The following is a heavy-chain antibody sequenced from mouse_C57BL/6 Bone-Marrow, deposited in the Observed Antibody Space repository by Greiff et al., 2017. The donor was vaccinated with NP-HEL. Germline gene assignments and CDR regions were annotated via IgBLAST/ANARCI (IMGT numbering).Heavy chain of an antibody. V-gene: IGHV14-3*01. CDR3: ARYYGNYGYAMDY. CDR1: GFNIKNTY. J-gene: IGHJ4*01. Sequence: EVQRVESVAELVRPGASVKLSCTASGFNIKNTYMHWVKQRPEQGLEWIGRIDPANGNTKYAPKFPGKATITADTSSNTAYLQLSSLTSEDTAIYYCARYYGNYGYAMDYWGQGTSVTVSS. CDR2: IDPANGNT. D-gene: IGHD2-1*01.